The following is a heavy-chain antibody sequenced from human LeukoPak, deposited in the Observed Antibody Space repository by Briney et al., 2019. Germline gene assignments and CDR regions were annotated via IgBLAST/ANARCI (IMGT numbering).Heavy chain of an antibody. CDR1: GFTFGDYA. Sequence: PGRSLRLSCTASGFTFGDYAMSWFRQAPGKGLEWVGFIRSKAYGGTTEYAASVKGRFTISRDDSKSIAYLQMNSLKTEDTAVYYCTQGIAAAGSRDYYFDYWGQGTLVTVSS. J-gene: IGHJ4*02. CDR2: IRSKAYGGTT. CDR3: TQGIAAAGSRDYYFDY. D-gene: IGHD6-13*01. V-gene: IGHV3-49*03.